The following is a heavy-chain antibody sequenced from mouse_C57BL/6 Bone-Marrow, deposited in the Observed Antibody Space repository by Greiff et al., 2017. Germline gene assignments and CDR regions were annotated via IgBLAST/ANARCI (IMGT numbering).Heavy chain of an antibody. CDR2: IYPSSGNT. J-gene: IGHJ1*03. V-gene: IGHV1-81*01. CDR3: ARKRYAGGQWDGEV. D-gene: IGHD4-1*01. CDR1: GYTFTSYG. Sequence: VQRVESGAELARPGASVKLSCKASGYTFTSYGISWVKQRTGQGLEWIGEIYPSSGNTYYNEKFTGKATLTADKSSSTAYMELRSLTSEDAAVEVCARKRYAGGQWDGEVWGRGTTVTVAA.